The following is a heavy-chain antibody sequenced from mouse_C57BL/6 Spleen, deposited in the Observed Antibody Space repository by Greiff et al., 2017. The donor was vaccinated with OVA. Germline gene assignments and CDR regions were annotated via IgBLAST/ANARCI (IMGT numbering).Heavy chain of an antibody. CDR2: IYPGSGNT. Sequence: QVHVKQSGPELVKPGASVKISCKASGYSFTSYYIHWVKQRPGQGLEWIGWIYPGSGNTKYNEKFKGKATLTADTSSSTAYMQLSSLTSEDSAVYYCARPAQATRDYWGQGTTLTVSS. J-gene: IGHJ2*01. CDR3: ARPAQATRDY. CDR1: GYSFTSYY. V-gene: IGHV1-66*01. D-gene: IGHD3-2*02.